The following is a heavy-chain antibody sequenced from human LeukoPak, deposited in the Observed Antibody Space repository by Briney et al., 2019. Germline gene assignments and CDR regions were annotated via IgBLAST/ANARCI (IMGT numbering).Heavy chain of an antibody. CDR3: ARQLGYCSSTSCYADKVDY. CDR1: GGSISSSSYY. D-gene: IGHD2-2*01. V-gene: IGHV4-39*01. CDR2: IYYSGST. J-gene: IGHJ4*02. Sequence: SETLSLTCTVSGGSISSSSYYWGWIRQPPGKGLEWIGGIYYSGSTYYNPSLKSRVTISVDTSKNQFSLKLSSVTATDTAVYYCARQLGYCSSTSCYADKVDYWGQGTLVTVSS.